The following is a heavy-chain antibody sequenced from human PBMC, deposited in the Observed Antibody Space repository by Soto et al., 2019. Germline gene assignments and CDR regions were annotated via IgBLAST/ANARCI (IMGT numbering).Heavy chain of an antibody. CDR3: ARAAPIAARPFYFDY. J-gene: IGHJ4*02. CDR2: ISSSGSTI. CDR1: GFTFSDYY. Sequence: GGSLRLSCAASGFTFSDYYMSWIRQAPGKGLEWVSYISSSGSTIYYADSVKGRFTISRDNAKNSLYLQMNSLRAEDTAVYYCARAAPIAARPFYFDYWGQGTLVTVSS. V-gene: IGHV3-11*01. D-gene: IGHD6-6*01.